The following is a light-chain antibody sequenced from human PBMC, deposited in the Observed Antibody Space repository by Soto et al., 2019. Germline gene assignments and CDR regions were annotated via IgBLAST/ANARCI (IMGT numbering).Light chain of an antibody. CDR2: GAS. V-gene: IGKV3-15*01. J-gene: IGKJ1*01. CDR3: QQYSNWPPWT. CDR1: QSVSSN. Sequence: IVMTQSPAPLSVSPGERATLSCRASQSVSSNLAWYQQKPDQAPRLLIYGASTRATGIPARFSGSGSGTEFTLTISSLQSEDFAVYYCQQYSNWPPWTFGQGTKVDIK.